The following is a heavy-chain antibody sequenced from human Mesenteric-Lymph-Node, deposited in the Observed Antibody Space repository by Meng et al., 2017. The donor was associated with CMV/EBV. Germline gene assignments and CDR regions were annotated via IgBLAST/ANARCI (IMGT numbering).Heavy chain of an antibody. D-gene: IGHD6-13*01. CDR1: GGSISSGGYY. Sequence: CTVSGGSISSGGYYWSWIRQHPGKGLEWIGYIYYSGSTYYNPSLKSRVTISVDTSKNQFSLKLSSVTAADTAVYYCARTAAAGNDYWGQGTLVTVSS. CDR2: IYYSGST. J-gene: IGHJ4*02. V-gene: IGHV4-31*03. CDR3: ARTAAAGNDY.